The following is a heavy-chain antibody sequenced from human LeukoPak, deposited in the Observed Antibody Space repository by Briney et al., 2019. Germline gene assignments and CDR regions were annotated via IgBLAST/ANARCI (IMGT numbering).Heavy chain of an antibody. J-gene: IGHJ4*02. CDR3: ARVGYCSRTSCYTG. D-gene: IGHD2-2*02. CDR1: GGSFSGYY. V-gene: IGHV4-34*01. Sequence: SETLSLTCAVYGGSFSGYYWSWIRLPPVKELEWIGEINHSGSTNYNPSLKSRVTISVDTSKNQFSLKLSSVTAADTAVYYCARVGYCSRTSCYTGWGQGTLVTVSS. CDR2: INHSGST.